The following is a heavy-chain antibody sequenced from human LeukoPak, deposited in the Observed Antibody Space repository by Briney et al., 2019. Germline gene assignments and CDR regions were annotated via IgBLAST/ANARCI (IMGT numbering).Heavy chain of an antibody. V-gene: IGHV3-11*04. CDR3: ARVSSSQTWGFGF. J-gene: IGHJ4*02. D-gene: IGHD6-13*01. CDR2: ISSGGSTI. Sequence: AGGSLRLSCAASGFTFSDSYMSWIRQAPGKGLEWVSYISSGGSTIYYADFVKGRFTISRDNAKNSLYLQMNSLRAEDTAVYYCARVSSSQTWGFGFWGQGTPVTVSS. CDR1: GFTFSDSY.